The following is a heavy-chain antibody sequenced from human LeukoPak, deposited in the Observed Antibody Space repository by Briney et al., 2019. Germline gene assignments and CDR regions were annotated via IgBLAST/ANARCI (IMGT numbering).Heavy chain of an antibody. CDR2: ISSSSSYI. V-gene: IGHV3-21*01. D-gene: IGHD3-10*01. CDR3: ATYSGLTMVRGVIVGMDV. J-gene: IGHJ6*02. Sequence: PGGSLRLSCAASGFTFRSYSMNWVRQAPGKGLEWVSSISSSSSYIYYTDSVKDRFTISRDNAKNSLYLQMNSLRAEDTAVYYCATYSGLTMVRGVIVGMDVWGQGTTVTVSS. CDR1: GFTFRSYS.